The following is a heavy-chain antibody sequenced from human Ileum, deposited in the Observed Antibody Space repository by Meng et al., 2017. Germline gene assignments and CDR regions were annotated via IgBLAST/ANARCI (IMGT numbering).Heavy chain of an antibody. J-gene: IGHJ4*02. CDR2: NYWDDDK. CDR1: GFSRATSGVS. V-gene: IGHV2-5*02. CDR3: AHSPQWYFDY. Sequence: QITLKETGPALVKSTQTLTLTCNFSGFSRATSGVSVAWIRQPPGEALEWLALNYWDDDKRYSPTLKNRLAITKDTSKNQVVLTMANIDPMDTGTYYCAHSPQWYFDYWGPGTLVTVSS. D-gene: IGHD6-19*01.